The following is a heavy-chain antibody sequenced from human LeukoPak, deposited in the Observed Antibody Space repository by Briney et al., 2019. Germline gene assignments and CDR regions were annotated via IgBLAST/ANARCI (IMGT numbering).Heavy chain of an antibody. Sequence: SETLSLTCAVYGVSFSGYYWSWIRQPPGKGLEWIGEINHSGSTNYNPSLKSRVTISVDTSKNQFSLKLSSVTAADTAVYYCARGWTSSGWYSYYYYGMDVWGKGTTVTVSS. CDR2: INHSGST. CDR3: ARGWTSSGWYSYYYYGMDV. J-gene: IGHJ6*04. D-gene: IGHD6-19*01. V-gene: IGHV4-34*01. CDR1: GVSFSGYY.